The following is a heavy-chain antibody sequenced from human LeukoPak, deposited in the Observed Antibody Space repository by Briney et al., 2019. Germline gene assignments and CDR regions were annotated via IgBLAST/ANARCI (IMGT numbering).Heavy chain of an antibody. CDR2: IKSKTDGGTT. CDR1: GFSFTNAW. J-gene: IGHJ4*02. V-gene: IGHV3-15*01. CDR3: TTDTRIVGTTGFDY. Sequence: GGSLRLSCAASGFSFTNAWMSWVRQAPGKGLEWIGRIKSKTDGGTTDFAAPVKGRFTISRDDSKNTLYLQVNGLRTEDTGMYYCTTDTRIVGTTGFDYWGQGTLVTVSS. D-gene: IGHD1-26*01.